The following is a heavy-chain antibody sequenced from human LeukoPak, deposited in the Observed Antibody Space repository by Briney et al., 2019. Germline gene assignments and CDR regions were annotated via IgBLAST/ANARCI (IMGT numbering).Heavy chain of an antibody. V-gene: IGHV3-30*02. J-gene: IGHJ1*01. CDR3: AKVGRGVLSREAYLQQ. CDR2: IRYDGSNE. Sequence: GGSLRLSCAASGFSFSSYGMHWVRQAPGKGLEWVTFIRYDGSNEYYADSVKGRFTIPRDNSKNTLYLHMNSLRADDTAVYYCAKVGRGVLSREAYLQQRGQGTLVTLSS. D-gene: IGHD2/OR15-2a*01. CDR1: GFSFSSYG.